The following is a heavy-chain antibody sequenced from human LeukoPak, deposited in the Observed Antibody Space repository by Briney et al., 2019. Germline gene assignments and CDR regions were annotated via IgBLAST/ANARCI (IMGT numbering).Heavy chain of an antibody. CDR1: GFTFSSYS. V-gene: IGHV3-21*01. D-gene: IGHD1-26*01. Sequence: SGGSLRLSCAASGFTFSSYSMNWVRQAPGKGLEWVSSIRSSDTYIYYADSVKGRFTISRDNAKNSLYLQMNSLRAEDTAVYYCARDGSGSPYWGQGTLVTVSS. CDR3: ARDGSGSPY. J-gene: IGHJ4*02. CDR2: IRSSDTYI.